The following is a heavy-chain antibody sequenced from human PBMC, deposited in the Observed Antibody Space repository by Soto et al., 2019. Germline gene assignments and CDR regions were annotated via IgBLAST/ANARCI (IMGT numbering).Heavy chain of an antibody. V-gene: IGHV5-10-1*01. CDR2: IDPSDSYT. CDR1: GYSFTSYW. J-gene: IGHJ6*02. D-gene: IGHD2-2*01. CDR3: ARHCSSTSCYPPPYYYYGMDV. Sequence: PGEALKISGNGSGYSFTSYWISWVRQMPGKGLGWMGRIDPSDSYTNYSPSFQGHVTISADKSISTAYLQWSSLKASDTAMYYCARHCSSTSCYPPPYYYYGMDVWGQGTTVTVSS.